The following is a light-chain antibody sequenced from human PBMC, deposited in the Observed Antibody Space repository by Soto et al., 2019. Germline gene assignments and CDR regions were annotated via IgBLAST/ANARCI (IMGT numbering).Light chain of an antibody. CDR1: SSDVGGYNY. J-gene: IGLJ1*01. V-gene: IGLV2-8*01. CDR2: EVS. Sequence: QSVLTQPPSASGSHGQSVTISCTGTSSDVGGYNYVSWYQQFPGKAPKLMIYEVSKRPSGVPDRFSGSKSGNTAFLTVSGLQAEDEAGYYCSSYAGGMTVFGTGTKLTVL. CDR3: SSYAGGMTV.